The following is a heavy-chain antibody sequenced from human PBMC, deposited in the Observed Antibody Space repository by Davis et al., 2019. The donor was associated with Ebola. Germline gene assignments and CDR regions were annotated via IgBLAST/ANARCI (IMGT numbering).Heavy chain of an antibody. CDR3: ARARVGSGYYLTLYYFDY. D-gene: IGHD3-22*01. V-gene: IGHV4-59*01. CDR1: GGSISSYY. CDR2: IYYSGST. J-gene: IGHJ4*02. Sequence: SETLSLTCTVSGGSISSYYWSWIRQPPGKGLEWIGYIYYSGSTNYNPSLKSRVTISVDTSKNQFSLKRSSVTAADTAVYYCARARVGSGYYLTLYYFDYWGQGTLVTVSS.